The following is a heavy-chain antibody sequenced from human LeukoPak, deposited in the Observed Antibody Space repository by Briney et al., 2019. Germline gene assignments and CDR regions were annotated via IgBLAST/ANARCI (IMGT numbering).Heavy chain of an antibody. CDR1: GASFSGYY. CDR3: ARGRLRNYYYYYYMDV. CDR2: INQSGST. V-gene: IGHV4-34*01. Sequence: RPSETLSLTCAVYGASFSGYYWSWIRQPPGKGLEWIGEINQSGSTNYNPSLRSRVTISVDTSKNQFSLNLSSVTAADTAVYYCARGRLRNYYYYYYMDVWGKGTTVTVSS. J-gene: IGHJ6*03. D-gene: IGHD2-21*02.